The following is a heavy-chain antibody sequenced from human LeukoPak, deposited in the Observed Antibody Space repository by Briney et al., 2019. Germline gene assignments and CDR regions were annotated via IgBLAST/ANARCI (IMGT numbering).Heavy chain of an antibody. CDR2: ISYDGSNK. V-gene: IGHV3-30*04. J-gene: IGHJ4*02. CDR3: ARQSRPYSSTPTLDY. Sequence: GGSLRLSCAASGFTFSSYAMSWVRQAPGKGLEWVAVISYDGSNKYYADSVKGRFTISRDNSKNTLYLQMNSLRAEDTAVYYCARQSRPYSSTPTLDYWGQGTLVTVSS. D-gene: IGHD6-13*01. CDR1: GFTFSSYA.